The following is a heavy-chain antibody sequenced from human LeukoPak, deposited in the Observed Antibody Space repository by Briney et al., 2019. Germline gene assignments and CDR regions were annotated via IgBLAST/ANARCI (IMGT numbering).Heavy chain of an antibody. V-gene: IGHV5-51*01. CDR3: AKLRYRTSSSED. D-gene: IGHD6-6*01. Sequence: GGALEISCQGSGSRFTTYWIAGVRQMPGKGREGMGIIYAGDSDIRYTPSFQGQVTISPDKSISTAYLQWSSLKPSDTAMYYCAKLRYRTSSSEDWGQGTLVTVSS. CDR2: IYAGDSDI. CDR1: GSRFTTYW. J-gene: IGHJ4*02.